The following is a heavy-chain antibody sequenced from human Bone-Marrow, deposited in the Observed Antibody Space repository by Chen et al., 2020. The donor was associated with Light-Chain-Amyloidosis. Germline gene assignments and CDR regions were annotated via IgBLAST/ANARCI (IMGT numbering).Heavy chain of an antibody. CDR2: ISASSGGT. J-gene: IGHJ3*02. Sequence: QGPLVQSGAEVKKPGASVRVSCMASGHSLNGYYIHWVRQAPGQGLEWMGWISASSGGTDYTQKFQGRVTMTRDTSITTAYMELRSLRFDDTAIYYCAKSRQQWLVRDAFDIWGQGTMLTVSS. CDR1: GHSLNGYY. CDR3: AKSRQQWLVRDAFDI. V-gene: IGHV1-2*02. D-gene: IGHD6-19*01.